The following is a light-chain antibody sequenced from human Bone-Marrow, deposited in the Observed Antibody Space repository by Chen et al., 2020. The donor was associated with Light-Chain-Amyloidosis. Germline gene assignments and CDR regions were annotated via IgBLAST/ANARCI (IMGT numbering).Light chain of an antibody. CDR3: QQSNNWPPWT. CDR2: GAS. Sequence: EIVMTQSPATLSVSPGERATLSCRASQSVSSNLAWYQHKPGQAPRLLIYGASTRATGIPARFSGSGSGTEFALTISSLQSEDWAVYYCQQSNNWPPWTFGQGTKVEIK. J-gene: IGKJ1*01. CDR1: QSVSSN. V-gene: IGKV3-15*01.